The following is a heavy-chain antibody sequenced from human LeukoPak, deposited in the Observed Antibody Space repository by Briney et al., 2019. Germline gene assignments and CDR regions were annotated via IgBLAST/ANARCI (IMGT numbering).Heavy chain of an antibody. D-gene: IGHD4-17*01. J-gene: IGHJ1*01. V-gene: IGHV3-15*07. Sequence: GGSLRLSCAASGFTFSNAWMNWVRQAPGKGPEWVGRIKSKTDGGTTDYAAPVKGRFTISRDDSKNTLYLQMNSLRAEDTAVYYCTNYGDYGGPRNRYFQHWGQGTLVTVSS. CDR3: TNYGDYGGPRNRYFQH. CDR1: GFTFSNAW. CDR2: IKSKTDGGTT.